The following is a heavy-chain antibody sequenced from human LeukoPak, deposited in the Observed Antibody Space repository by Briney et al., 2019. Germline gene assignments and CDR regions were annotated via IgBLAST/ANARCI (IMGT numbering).Heavy chain of an antibody. Sequence: PGGSLRLSCAASGFTFSSYGMHWVRQAPGKGLEWVAVISYDGSNKYYADSVKGRFTISRDNSKNTLYLQMNSLRAEDTAVYYCAKLPRCRDSSGYILDWGQGTLVTVSS. CDR3: AKLPRCRDSSGYILD. CDR2: ISYDGSNK. J-gene: IGHJ4*02. CDR1: GFTFSSYG. D-gene: IGHD3-22*01. V-gene: IGHV3-30*18.